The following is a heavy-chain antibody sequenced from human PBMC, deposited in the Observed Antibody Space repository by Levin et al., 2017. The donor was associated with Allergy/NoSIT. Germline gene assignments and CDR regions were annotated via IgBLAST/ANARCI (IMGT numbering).Heavy chain of an antibody. Sequence: HTGGSLRLSCAASGFTVSSNYMSWVRQAPGKGLEWVSVLYSGGNTYYADSVKGRFTISRDNSKNTVYLQMNSLRAEDTAVYYCASYPSGSHVNHWGQGTLVTVSS. J-gene: IGHJ5*02. CDR2: LYSGGNT. CDR3: ASYPSGSHVNH. D-gene: IGHD1-26*01. CDR1: GFTVSSNY. V-gene: IGHV3-53*01.